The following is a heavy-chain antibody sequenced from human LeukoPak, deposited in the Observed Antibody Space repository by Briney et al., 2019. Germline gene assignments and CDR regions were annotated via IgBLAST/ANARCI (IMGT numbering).Heavy chain of an antibody. CDR3: ARQGVFGGYNYGYGY. V-gene: IGHV1-2*02. Sequence: ASVKVSCKASGYTFTGYYLHWVRQAPGQGLEWMGWINPNSGGTNYAQKSQGRVTMTRDTSISTAYMELSGLKSDDTAVYYCARQGVFGGYNYGYGYWGQGTLVTVSS. D-gene: IGHD5-18*01. J-gene: IGHJ4*02. CDR1: GYTFTGYY. CDR2: INPNSGGT.